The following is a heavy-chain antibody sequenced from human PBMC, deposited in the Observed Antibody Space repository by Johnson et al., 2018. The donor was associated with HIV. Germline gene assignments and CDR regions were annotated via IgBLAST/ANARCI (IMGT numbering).Heavy chain of an antibody. V-gene: IGHV3-33*06. CDR3: AKDSERITIFGMVIEFNTNDAFDI. CDR1: GFTFSSYE. D-gene: IGHD3-3*01. Sequence: QVQLVESGGGLVQPGGSLRLSCAASGFTFSSYEMNWVRQAPGKGLEWVAVIWYDGSNKYYADSVKGRFTISRDNSKNTLYLQMNSLRAEDTAVYYCAKDSERITIFGMVIEFNTNDAFDIWGQGTMVTVSS. CDR2: IWYDGSNK. J-gene: IGHJ3*02.